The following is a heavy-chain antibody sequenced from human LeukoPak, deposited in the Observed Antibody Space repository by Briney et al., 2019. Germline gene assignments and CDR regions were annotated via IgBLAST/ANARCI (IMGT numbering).Heavy chain of an antibody. V-gene: IGHV1-18*01. J-gene: IGHJ4*02. D-gene: IGHD3-22*01. CDR1: GYTFTSYG. CDR3: ARENYDSSGYYFGFDY. CDR2: ISAYNGNT. Sequence: GASVKVSCKASGYTFTSYGISWVRQAPGQGLEWRGWISAYNGNTNYAQKLQGRVTMTTDTSTSTAYMELRSLRSDDTAVYYCARENYDSSGYYFGFDYWGQGTLVTVSS.